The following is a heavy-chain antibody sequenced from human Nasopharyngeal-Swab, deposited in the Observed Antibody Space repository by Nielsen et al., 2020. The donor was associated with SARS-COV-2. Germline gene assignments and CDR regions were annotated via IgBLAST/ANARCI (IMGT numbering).Heavy chain of an antibody. D-gene: IGHD6-6*01. CDR1: GFTFSSYA. Sequence: GESLKISCAASGFTFSSYAMSWVRQAPGKGLEWVSAISGSGGSTYYADSVKGRFTISRDNSKNTLYLQMNSLRAEDTAVYYCAKGGGFPRQDYYYYMDVWGKGTTVTVSS. CDR2: ISGSGGST. J-gene: IGHJ6*03. V-gene: IGHV3-23*01. CDR3: AKGGGFPRQDYYYYMDV.